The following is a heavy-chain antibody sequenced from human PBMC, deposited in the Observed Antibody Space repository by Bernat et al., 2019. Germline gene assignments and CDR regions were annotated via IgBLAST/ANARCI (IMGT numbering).Heavy chain of an antibody. J-gene: IGHJ6*02. Sequence: EVQLVESGGGLVQPGGSLRLSCAASGFNFGGYWMTWVRQAPGKGLDWVANIKQDGSERFYVDSVKGRFTISRDNAKNSLYLQMTSLRAEDTAVYYCAKCIVAAGRSLYYHYGMDVWGQGTTVTVSS. V-gene: IGHV3-7*02. CDR2: IKQDGSER. CDR3: AKCIVAAGRSLYYHYGMDV. CDR1: GFNFGGYW. D-gene: IGHD6-13*01.